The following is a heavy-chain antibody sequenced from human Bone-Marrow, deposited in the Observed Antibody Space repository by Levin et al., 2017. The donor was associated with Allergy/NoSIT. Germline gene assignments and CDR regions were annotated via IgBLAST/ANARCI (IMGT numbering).Heavy chain of an antibody. D-gene: IGHD4-17*01. CDR1: GFTFSSYW. CDR2: IKQDGSEK. J-gene: IGHJ6*03. V-gene: IGHV3-7*04. Sequence: GGSLRLSCAASGFTFSSYWLSWVRQAPGKGLEWVANIKQDGSEKYYVDSVKGRSTISRDNAKNSLYLQMNSLRAEDTAVYYCARDLNGDYVNYHYYYMDVWGKGTTVTVSS. CDR3: ARDLNGDYVNYHYYYMDV.